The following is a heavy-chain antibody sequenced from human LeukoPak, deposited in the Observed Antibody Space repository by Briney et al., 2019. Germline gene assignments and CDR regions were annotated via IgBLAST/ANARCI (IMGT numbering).Heavy chain of an antibody. CDR1: GFTVSSNY. J-gene: IGHJ4*02. CDR2: VYSGGTT. D-gene: IGHD6-19*01. V-gene: IGHV3-66*04. Sequence: GGSLRLSCAASGFTVSSNYLSWVRQAPGKGLEWVSVVYSGGTTNYADSVKGRFTISRDNSKNTVYLQMSSLRADDTAVYYCARHLCNSGWYYYFDYWGQGTLVTVSS. CDR3: ARHLCNSGWYYYFDY.